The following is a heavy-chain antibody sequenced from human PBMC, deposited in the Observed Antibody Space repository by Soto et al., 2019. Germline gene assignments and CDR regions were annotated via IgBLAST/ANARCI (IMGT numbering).Heavy chain of an antibody. V-gene: IGHV3-23*01. J-gene: IGHJ6*02. CDR2: ISGSGGST. CDR1: GFTFSSYA. CDR3: AKDTGSFGVVISYYYYGMDV. D-gene: IGHD3-3*01. Sequence: PGGSLRLSCAASGFTFSSYAMSWVRQAPGKGLEWVSAISGSGGSTYYADSVKGRFTISRDNSKNTLYLQMNSLRAEDTAVYYCAKDTGSFGVVISYYYYGMDVWGQGTTVTVSS.